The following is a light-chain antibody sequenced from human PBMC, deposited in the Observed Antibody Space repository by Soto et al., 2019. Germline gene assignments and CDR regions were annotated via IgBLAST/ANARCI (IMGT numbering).Light chain of an antibody. V-gene: IGKV1-5*03. Sequence: DIQLTQSPSTLSASVGDRVTITCRASQSISNWLAWYQQKPGKAPKLLIYKASILESGVPSRFSGSGSGTEFTFTINSLQPDDFASYFCLSYYSDYWKFGQGTKVEIK. J-gene: IGKJ1*01. CDR2: KAS. CDR3: LSYYSDYWK. CDR1: QSISNW.